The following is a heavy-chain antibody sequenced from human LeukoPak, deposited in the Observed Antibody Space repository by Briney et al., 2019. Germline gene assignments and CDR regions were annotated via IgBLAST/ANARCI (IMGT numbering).Heavy chain of an antibody. CDR1: GFTFSNDG. CDR2: INSRSSDI. Sequence: PGGSLRLSCAASGFTFSNDGMSWVRQAPGKRPEWISYINSRSSDIHYADSVRGRFTIYRDNVKNSLFLQMNSLRAEDTAVYFCARDGVVLYWGQGTLVTVSS. V-gene: IGHV3-48*01. D-gene: IGHD3-16*01. J-gene: IGHJ4*02. CDR3: ARDGVVLY.